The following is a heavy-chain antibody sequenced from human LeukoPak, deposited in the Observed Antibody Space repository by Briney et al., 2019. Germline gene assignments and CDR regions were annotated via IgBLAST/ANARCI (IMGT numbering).Heavy chain of an antibody. D-gene: IGHD2-21*01. Sequence: ASVKASCKASGYTFTSYYMHWVRQAPGQGLEWMGIINPSGGSTSYAQKFQGRVTMTRDTSTSTVYMELSSLRSEDTAVYYCALCGGDCYYFDYWGQGTLATVSS. CDR3: ALCGGDCYYFDY. J-gene: IGHJ4*02. CDR2: INPSGGST. V-gene: IGHV1-46*03. CDR1: GYTFTSYY.